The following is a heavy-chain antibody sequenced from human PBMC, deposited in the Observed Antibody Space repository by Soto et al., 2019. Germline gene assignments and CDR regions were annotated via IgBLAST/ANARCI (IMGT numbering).Heavy chain of an antibody. CDR2: VNPSGDST. V-gene: IGHV1-46*03. J-gene: IGHJ4*02. CDR1: GYTFTSYC. CDR3: ARGDGSGSYYNRPLDY. D-gene: IGHD3-10*01. Sequence: QVQLVQSGAEVKKPGASVKVACKGSGYTFTSYCMHWVRQAPGQGLEWMGIVNPSGDSTSYAQKFQGRVTMTRDTSTSTVYMELSSLRSEDTAVYYCARGDGSGSYYNRPLDYWGQGTLVTVSS.